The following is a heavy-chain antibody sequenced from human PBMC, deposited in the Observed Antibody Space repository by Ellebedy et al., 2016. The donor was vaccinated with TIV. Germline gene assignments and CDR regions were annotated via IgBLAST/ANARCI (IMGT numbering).Heavy chain of an antibody. CDR2: ISYDGSNK. D-gene: IGHD6-19*01. CDR1: GFTFSSYG. Sequence: GESLKISCAASGFTFSSYGMHWVRQAPGQGLEWVAVISYDGSNKDYADSVKGRFTISRDNSMNTLFLQMNSLRPEDTAVYYCAKDGGSVRTVAGLFDYWGQGTLVTVSS. CDR3: AKDGGSVRTVAGLFDY. J-gene: IGHJ4*02. V-gene: IGHV3-30*18.